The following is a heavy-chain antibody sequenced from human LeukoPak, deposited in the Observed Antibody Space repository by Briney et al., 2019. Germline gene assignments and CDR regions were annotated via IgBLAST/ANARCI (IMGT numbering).Heavy chain of an antibody. V-gene: IGHV3-53*01. J-gene: IGHJ6*02. D-gene: IGHD3-9*01. CDR1: GFIVSTYH. CDR3: ARLRYGYFDSNMDV. Sequence: GGSLTLSCAVSGFIVSTYHMNWVRQAPGKGLEWASVAFSGSSTSYADSVKGRFTISRDNSRNMLYLQMNNLRAEDTAVYYCARLRYGYFDSNMDVWGQGTTVTVSS. CDR2: AFSGSST.